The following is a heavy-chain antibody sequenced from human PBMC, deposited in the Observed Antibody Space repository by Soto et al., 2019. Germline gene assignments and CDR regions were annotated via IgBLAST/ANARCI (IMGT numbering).Heavy chain of an antibody. CDR3: ARVDCSSTSCYAAKRIAYYMDV. CDR2: IYYSGST. Sequence: SETLSLTCTVSGGSISSSSYYWGWIRQPPGKGLEWIGSIYYSGSTYYNPSLKSRVTISVDTSKNQFSLKLSSATAADTAVYYCARVDCSSTSCYAAKRIAYYMDVWGKGTTVTVSS. J-gene: IGHJ6*03. CDR1: GGSISSSSYY. D-gene: IGHD2-2*01. V-gene: IGHV4-39*01.